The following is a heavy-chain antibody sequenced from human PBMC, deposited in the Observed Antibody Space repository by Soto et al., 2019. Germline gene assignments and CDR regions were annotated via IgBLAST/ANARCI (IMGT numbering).Heavy chain of an antibody. CDR1: GFTFSSYE. J-gene: IGHJ6*02. CDR2: ISSSGSTI. Sequence: EVQLVESGGGLVQPGGSLRLSCAASGFTFSSYEMNWVRQAPGKGLEWVAYISSSGSTIYYADSVKGRFTISRDNAKNSLYLQMNSLRAEDTAVYYCARDERFYYYGMDVWGQGTTVTVSS. V-gene: IGHV3-48*03. CDR3: ARDERFYYYGMDV.